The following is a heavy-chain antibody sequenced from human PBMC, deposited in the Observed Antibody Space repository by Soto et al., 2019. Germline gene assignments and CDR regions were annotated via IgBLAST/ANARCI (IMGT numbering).Heavy chain of an antibody. J-gene: IGHJ3*01. CDR3: ARGFRANSFDV. V-gene: IGHV3-48*02. Sequence: GGSLRLSCVASGFPYSVYSMDWVRQVPGKGLEWLAYVSPGGDTIHYADSVNGRFSISRDTPRNSVFLQMNSLRHEDTAVYYCARGFRANSFDVWGPGTVVTVSS. CDR1: GFPYSVYS. CDR2: VSPGGDTI.